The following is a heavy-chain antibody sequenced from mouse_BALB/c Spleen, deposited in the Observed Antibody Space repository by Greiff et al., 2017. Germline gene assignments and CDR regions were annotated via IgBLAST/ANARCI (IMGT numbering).Heavy chain of an antibody. CDR1: GYTFTSYY. J-gene: IGHJ3*01. V-gene: IGHV1S16*01. CDR2: INPSNGGT. Sequence: VQLQQSGAELVKPGASVKLSCKASGYTFTSYYMYWVKQRPGQGLEWIGEINPSNGGTNFNEKFKSKATLTVDKSSSTAYMQLSSLTSEDSAVYYCTNYYGSSRFAYWGQGTLVTVSA. D-gene: IGHD1-1*01. CDR3: TNYYGSSRFAY.